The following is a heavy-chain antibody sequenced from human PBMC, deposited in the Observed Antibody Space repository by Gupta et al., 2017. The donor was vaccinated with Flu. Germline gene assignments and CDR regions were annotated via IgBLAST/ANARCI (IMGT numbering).Heavy chain of an antibody. CDR3: ALRHYYDSSGYYSPLFDY. CDR2: IYWDDDK. CDR1: GFSLSTSGVG. D-gene: IGHD3-22*01. J-gene: IGHJ4*02. Sequence: QITLKESGPTLVKPTQTLTLTCTFSGFSLSTSGVGVGWIRQPPGKALEWLALIYWDDDKRYSPSLKSRLTITKDTSKNQVVRTMTNMDPVETATYDCALRHYYDSSGYYSPLFDYWGQGTLVTVSS. V-gene: IGHV2-5*02.